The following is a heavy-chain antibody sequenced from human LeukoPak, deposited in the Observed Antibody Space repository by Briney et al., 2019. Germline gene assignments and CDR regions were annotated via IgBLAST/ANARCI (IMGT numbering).Heavy chain of an antibody. Sequence: GESLKISCKGSGYSFTSYWIGWVRQMPGKGLEWMGIIYPGDSDTRYSPSFQGQVTISADKSISTAYLQWSSLKASDTAMYYCARRQLRYGSGSYAERWGQGTLVTVSS. CDR3: ARRQLRYGSGSYAER. CDR2: IYPGDSDT. V-gene: IGHV5-51*01. J-gene: IGHJ4*02. D-gene: IGHD3-10*01. CDR1: GYSFTSYW.